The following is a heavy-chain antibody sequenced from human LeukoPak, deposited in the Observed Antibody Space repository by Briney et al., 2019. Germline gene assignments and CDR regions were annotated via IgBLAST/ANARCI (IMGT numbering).Heavy chain of an antibody. J-gene: IGHJ3*02. Sequence: GGSLRLSCAASGFTFDDYGMSWVRQAPGKGLEWGSGINWNGGSTGYADSVKGRFTISRDNAKNSLYLQMNSLRAEDTALYYCAREYGGYYRDAFDIWGQGTMVTVSS. D-gene: IGHD3-22*01. V-gene: IGHV3-20*04. CDR2: INWNGGST. CDR3: AREYGGYYRDAFDI. CDR1: GFTFDDYG.